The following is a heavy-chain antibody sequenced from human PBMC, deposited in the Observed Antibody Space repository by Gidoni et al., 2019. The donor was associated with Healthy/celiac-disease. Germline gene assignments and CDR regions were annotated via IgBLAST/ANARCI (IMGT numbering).Heavy chain of an antibody. J-gene: IGHJ4*02. D-gene: IGHD3-22*01. CDR1: GGSFSGYY. V-gene: IGHV4-34*01. Sequence: QVQLQQWGAGLLKPSETLSLTCAVYGGSFSGYYWSWIRQPPGKGLEWIGEINHSGSTNYNPSLKSRVTISVDTSKNQFSLKLSSVTAADTAVYYCARRSTIYYYDSSGYYQYWGQGTLVTVSS. CDR3: ARRSTIYYYDSSGYYQY. CDR2: INHSGST.